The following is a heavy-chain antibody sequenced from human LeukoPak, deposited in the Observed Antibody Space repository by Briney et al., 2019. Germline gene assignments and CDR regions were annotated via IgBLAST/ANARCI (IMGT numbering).Heavy chain of an antibody. Sequence: GGSLRLSCTASGFTFGDYAMSWVRQAPGKGLEWVGVIRKKGCGGTTEYAASVKGNFHISRDDSKSIAYLQMHSLKTEDTAVYYCPRANCANGVCYHFDYWGQGTLVTVSS. CDR1: GFTFGDYA. CDR3: PRANCANGVCYHFDY. CDR2: IRKKGCGGTT. D-gene: IGHD2-8*01. J-gene: IGHJ4*02. V-gene: IGHV3-49*04.